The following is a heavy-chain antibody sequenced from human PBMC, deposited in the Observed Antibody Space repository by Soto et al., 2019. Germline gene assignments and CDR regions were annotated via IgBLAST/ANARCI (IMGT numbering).Heavy chain of an antibody. CDR3: ARAQETTEPWEYFYHYMDV. D-gene: IGHD4-17*01. Sequence: QVQLVESGGGFVKPGGSLRLSCAASAFTFSDYYMSWIRQAPGKGLEWVSYISSGGGTAYYADSVKGRFTISRDNAKNSLFLQMNSLRGEETAVYYCARAQETTEPWEYFYHYMDVWGKATTVTVSS. CDR2: ISSGGGTA. V-gene: IGHV3-11*01. CDR1: AFTFSDYY. J-gene: IGHJ6*03.